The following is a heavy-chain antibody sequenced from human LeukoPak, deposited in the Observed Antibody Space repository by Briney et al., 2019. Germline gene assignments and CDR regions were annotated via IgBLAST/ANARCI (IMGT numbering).Heavy chain of an antibody. CDR2: INHSGST. Sequence: PSETLSLTCAVYGGSFSGYYWSWIRQPPGKGLEWIGEINHSGSTNYNPSLKSRVTISVDTSKSQFSLKLSSVTAADTAVYYCARVRRYCGGDCSRYFDYWGQGTLVTVSS. CDR1: GGSFSGYY. D-gene: IGHD2-21*01. V-gene: IGHV4-34*01. J-gene: IGHJ4*02. CDR3: ARVRRYCGGDCSRYFDY.